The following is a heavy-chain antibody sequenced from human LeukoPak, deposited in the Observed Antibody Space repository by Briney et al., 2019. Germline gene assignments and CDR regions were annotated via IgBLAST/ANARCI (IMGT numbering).Heavy chain of an antibody. J-gene: IGHJ4*02. CDR3: ARDLVWEYYYDSSGYSAFDY. V-gene: IGHV1-18*01. CDR1: GYTFTSYG. D-gene: IGHD3-22*01. CDR2: ISAYNGNT. Sequence: ASVKVSCKASGYTFTSYGISWVRQAPGQGLEWMGWISAYNGNTNYAQKLQGRVTMTTDTSTSTAYMELRSLRSDETAVYYCARDLVWEYYYDSSGYSAFDYWGQGPLVTVSS.